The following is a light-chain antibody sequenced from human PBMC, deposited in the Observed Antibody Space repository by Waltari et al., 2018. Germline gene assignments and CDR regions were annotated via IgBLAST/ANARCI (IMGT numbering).Light chain of an antibody. CDR3: SSYTSSGVV. Sequence: QSALTQPASVSGSPGQAIIISCTGTGSDVGGYDYVSWYQQYPGKAPRLIIYDVYNRPSGVSIRFSGAKSYNTASRTIAGRQAEDESVYYCSSYTSSGVVFGGGTKLTVL. CDR2: DVY. CDR1: GSDVGGYDY. V-gene: IGLV2-14*01. J-gene: IGLJ2*01.